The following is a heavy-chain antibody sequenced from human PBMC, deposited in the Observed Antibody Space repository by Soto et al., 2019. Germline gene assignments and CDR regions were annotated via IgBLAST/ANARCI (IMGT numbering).Heavy chain of an antibody. J-gene: IGHJ4*02. D-gene: IGHD2-15*01. CDR2: IIPILGIA. V-gene: IGHV1-69*02. CDR3: ARSTVVAARAGGFFDY. CDR1: GGTFSSYT. Sequence: QVQLVQSGAEVKKPGSSVKVSCKASGGTFSSYTISWVRQAPGQGLEWLGRIIPILGIANYAQKFQGRVTITADKSTSTAYMELSSLRSEDTAVYYCARSTVVAARAGGFFDYWGQGTMVTVSS.